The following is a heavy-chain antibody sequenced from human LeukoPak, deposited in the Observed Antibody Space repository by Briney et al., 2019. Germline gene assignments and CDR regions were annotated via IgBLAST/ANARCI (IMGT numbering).Heavy chain of an antibody. J-gene: IGHJ4*02. CDR2: IYYSGST. D-gene: IGHD3-22*01. Sequence: TSETLSLTCTVSGGSISSGGYYWSWIRQHPGKGLEWIGYIYYSGSTYYNPSLKSRVTISVDTSKNQFSLKLSSVTAADTAVYYCARAPRYYYDSSGYCDYWGQGTLVTVSS. CDR3: ARAPRYYYDSSGYCDY. V-gene: IGHV4-31*03. CDR1: GGSISSGGYY.